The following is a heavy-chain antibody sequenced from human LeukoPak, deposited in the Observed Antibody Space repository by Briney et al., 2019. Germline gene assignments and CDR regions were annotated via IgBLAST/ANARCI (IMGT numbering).Heavy chain of an antibody. V-gene: IGHV1-46*03. CDR3: AGETNAFDY. CDR1: GHTFTSNF. J-gene: IGHJ4*02. Sequence: ASVKVSCKATGHTFTSNFMHWVRQAPGQGLEWMAVLNPSDGDTTYAQKFQGRITMTRDTSTGTVYMELNSLTSEDTAVYYCAGETNAFDYWGQGTLVTFSS. CDR2: LNPSDGDT.